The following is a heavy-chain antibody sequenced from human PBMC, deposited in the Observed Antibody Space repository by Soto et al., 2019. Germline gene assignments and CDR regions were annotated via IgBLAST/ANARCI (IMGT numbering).Heavy chain of an antibody. CDR3: ARRGKDRDYYYYYYMDV. Sequence: SETLSLTCTVSGCSISSYYWSWIRQPPGKGLEWIGYIYYSGSTNYNPSLKSRVTISVDTSKNQFSLKLSSVTAADTAVYYCARRGKDRDYYYYYYMDVWGKGTTVTVSS. D-gene: IGHD2-15*01. V-gene: IGHV4-59*08. J-gene: IGHJ6*03. CDR2: IYYSGST. CDR1: GCSISSYY.